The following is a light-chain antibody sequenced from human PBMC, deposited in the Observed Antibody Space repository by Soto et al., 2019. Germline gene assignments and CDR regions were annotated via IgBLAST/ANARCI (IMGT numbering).Light chain of an antibody. Sequence: EIVMTQSPATLSVSPGERATLSCRASQSVSSNLAWYQQKPGQAPRLLIYGASTRATGIPARFSGSGSGTEFTLTISSLQSEDFAVYYCQQYNRYSYTFGQGTKVDIK. J-gene: IGKJ2*01. CDR1: QSVSSN. V-gene: IGKV3-15*01. CDR2: GAS. CDR3: QQYNRYSYT.